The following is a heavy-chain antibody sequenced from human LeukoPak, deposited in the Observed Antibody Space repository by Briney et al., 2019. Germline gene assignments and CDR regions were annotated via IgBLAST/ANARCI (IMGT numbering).Heavy chain of an antibody. CDR2: ISYDGDNK. J-gene: IGHJ4*02. CDR1: GFTFSSYA. Sequence: GGSLRLSCAASGFTFSSYAMHWGRQAPGKGLEWVAVISYDGDNKYYADSVKGRFTISRDNSKNTLYLQMNSLRAEDTAVYYCAKDGRSGSYLIGFDYWGQGALVTVSS. CDR3: AKDGRSGSYLIGFDY. V-gene: IGHV3-30*18. D-gene: IGHD1-26*01.